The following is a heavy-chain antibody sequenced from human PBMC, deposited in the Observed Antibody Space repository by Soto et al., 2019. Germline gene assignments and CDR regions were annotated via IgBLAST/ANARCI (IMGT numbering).Heavy chain of an antibody. CDR1: GFTFSSYG. CDR2: ISYDGSNK. Sequence: QVQLVESGGGVVQPGRSLRLSCAASGFTFSSYGMHWVRQAPGKGLEWVAVISYDGSNKYYADYVKGRFTISRDNSKNTLYLQMNSLRAEDTAVYYCAKDHFRYGSSTSCYVAGYWGQGTLVTVSS. V-gene: IGHV3-30*18. D-gene: IGHD2-2*01. CDR3: AKDHFRYGSSTSCYVAGY. J-gene: IGHJ4*02.